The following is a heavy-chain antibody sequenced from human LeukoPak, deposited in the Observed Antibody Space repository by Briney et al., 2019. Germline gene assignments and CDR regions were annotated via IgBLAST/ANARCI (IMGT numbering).Heavy chain of an antibody. V-gene: IGHV1-18*01. Sequence: ASVKVSCKASGYTFTSYGISWVRQAPGQGLEWMGWISAYNGNTSYAQKLQGRVTMTTDTSTSTAYMELRSLRSDDTAVYYCARDTPNYDYVWGSYRFVEAAFDIWGQGTMVTVSS. CDR1: GYTFTSYG. J-gene: IGHJ3*02. CDR2: ISAYNGNT. D-gene: IGHD3-16*02. CDR3: ARDTPNYDYVWGSYRFVEAAFDI.